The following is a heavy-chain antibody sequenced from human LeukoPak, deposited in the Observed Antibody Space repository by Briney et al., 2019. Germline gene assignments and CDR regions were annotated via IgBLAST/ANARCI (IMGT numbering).Heavy chain of an antibody. CDR1: GFTFSTYA. CDR2: IRSSGDST. J-gene: IGHJ4*02. CDR3: AKGGWLDN. V-gene: IGHV3-23*01. D-gene: IGHD5-12*01. Sequence: GGSLRLSCAASGFTFSTYAMTWARHAPGKGLEWVSAIRSSGDSTYYADSVQGRFTISRDNSKNTLYLEMNSLRAEDTAVYYCAKGGWLDNWGRGTLVTVSS.